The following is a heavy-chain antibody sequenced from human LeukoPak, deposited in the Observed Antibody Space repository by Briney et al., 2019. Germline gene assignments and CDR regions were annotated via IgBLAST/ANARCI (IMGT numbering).Heavy chain of an antibody. CDR2: ISYDGSNK. J-gene: IGHJ4*02. CDR3: ARDLPIDY. V-gene: IGHV3-30-3*01. Sequence: GGSLRLSCAASGFTFSNYDMHWVRQAPGKGLEWVAVISYDGSNKYYADSVKGRFTISRDNSKNTLYVQMNSLRVEDTAVYYCARDLPIDYWGQGTLVTVSS. CDR1: GFTFSNYD. D-gene: IGHD3-9*01.